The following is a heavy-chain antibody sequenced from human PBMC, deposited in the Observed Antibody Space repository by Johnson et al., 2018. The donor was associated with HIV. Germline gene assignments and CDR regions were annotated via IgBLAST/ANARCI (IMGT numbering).Heavy chain of an antibody. Sequence: QVQLVESGGGVVQPGRSLRLSCAASGFTFSSYAMHWVRQAPGKGLEWVAVISYDGSNKYYADSVKGRFTISRDNSKNTLYLQMNSRRAEDTAVYYCARACRDGYTCDVFDIWGQGTMVTVSS. D-gene: IGHD5-24*01. CDR3: ARACRDGYTCDVFDI. V-gene: IGHV3-30*14. J-gene: IGHJ3*02. CDR1: GFTFSSYA. CDR2: ISYDGSNK.